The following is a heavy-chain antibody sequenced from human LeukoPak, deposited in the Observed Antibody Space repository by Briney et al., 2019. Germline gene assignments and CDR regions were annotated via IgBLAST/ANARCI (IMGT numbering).Heavy chain of an antibody. J-gene: IGHJ5*02. V-gene: IGHV3-30-3*01. D-gene: IGHD3-22*01. CDR1: GFTFSSYV. CDR2: IAYDGGNK. Sequence: GGSLRLSCAASGFTFSSYVIHWVRQAPGKGLEWVAVIAYDGGNKYYVDSAKGRFTISRDNSKNTLFLQMNSLRAEDTAVYYCARDSSPWYYYDRSGSNGFDPWGQGTLVTVSS. CDR3: ARDSSPWYYYDRSGSNGFDP.